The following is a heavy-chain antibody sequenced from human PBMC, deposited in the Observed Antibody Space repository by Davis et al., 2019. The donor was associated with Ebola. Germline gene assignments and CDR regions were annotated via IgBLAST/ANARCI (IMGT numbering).Heavy chain of an antibody. D-gene: IGHD5-24*01. CDR1: GFRFGDYA. V-gene: IGHV3-9*01. CDR2: ISWNSDSL. CDR3: VKGRAGWLRLFDD. J-gene: IGHJ4*02. Sequence: SLKISCAASGFRFGDYAMHWVRQAPGEGLEWVSGISWNSDSLGYADSVKGRFTISRDNTKKSLYLQMNNVRPEDTALYYCVKGRAGWLRLFDDWGQGTQVTVSS.